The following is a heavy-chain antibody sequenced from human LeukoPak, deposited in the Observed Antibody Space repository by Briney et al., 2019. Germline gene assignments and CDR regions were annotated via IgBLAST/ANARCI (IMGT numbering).Heavy chain of an antibody. J-gene: IGHJ6*03. CDR3: TREGYSNFFYYYYYYMDV. D-gene: IGHD4-11*01. CDR1: GFTFSSYW. V-gene: IGHV3-49*03. CDR2: IRSKAYGGTT. Sequence: GGSLRLSCAASGFTFSSYWMSWFRQAPGKGLEWVGFIRSKAYGGTTEYAASVKGRFTISRDDSKSIAYLQMNSLKTEDTAVYYCTREGYSNFFYYYYYYMDVWGKGTTVTVSS.